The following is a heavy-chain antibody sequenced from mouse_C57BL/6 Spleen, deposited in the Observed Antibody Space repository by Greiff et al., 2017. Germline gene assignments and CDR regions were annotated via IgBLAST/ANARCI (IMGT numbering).Heavy chain of an antibody. Sequence: QVQLKQSGPELVKPGASVKISCKASGYAFSSSWMNRVKQRPGKGLEWIGRIYPGDGDTNYNGKFKGKATLTADKSSSTAYMQLSSLTSEDSAVYFCARGVGVFDYWGQGTTRTVSS. CDR3: ARGVGVFDY. CDR2: IYPGDGDT. J-gene: IGHJ2*01. V-gene: IGHV1-82*01. CDR1: GYAFSSSW. D-gene: IGHD1-1*02.